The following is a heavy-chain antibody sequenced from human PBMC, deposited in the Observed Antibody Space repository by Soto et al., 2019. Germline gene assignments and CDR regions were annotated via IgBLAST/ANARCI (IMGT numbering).Heavy chain of an antibody. CDR3: AKDGGVLTDLWPSDYDAFDI. CDR2: ISGSGGTT. CDR1: GFTFSSYA. J-gene: IGHJ3*02. Sequence: GGSLRLSCAASGFTFSSYAMSWVRQAPGKGLEWVSAISGSGGTTYYADSVKGRLTISRDNSKNTLYLQMNSLRAEDTAVYYCAKDGGVLTDLWPSDYDAFDIWGQGTMVTVSS. V-gene: IGHV3-23*01. D-gene: IGHD3-10*01.